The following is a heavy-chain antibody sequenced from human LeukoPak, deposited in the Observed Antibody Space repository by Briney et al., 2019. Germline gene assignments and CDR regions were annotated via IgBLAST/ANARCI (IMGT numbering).Heavy chain of an antibody. V-gene: IGHV3-23*01. J-gene: IGHJ5*02. Sequence: GGSLRLSCAASGFTLSTYAMSWVRQTPGKGLEWVAATSSSDAGTYHADSVKGRFTISRDNSKNTLYLQMNSLRAEDTAVYYCAKDPNWNDAWFDPWGQGTLVTVSS. D-gene: IGHD1-20*01. CDR3: AKDPNWNDAWFDP. CDR1: GFTLSTYA. CDR2: TSSSDAGT.